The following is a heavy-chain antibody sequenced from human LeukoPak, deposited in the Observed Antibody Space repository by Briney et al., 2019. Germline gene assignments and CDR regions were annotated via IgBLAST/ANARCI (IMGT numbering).Heavy chain of an antibody. CDR3: ARVPDYWYFDL. V-gene: IGHV4-34*01. J-gene: IGHJ2*01. CDR1: GGSFSGYY. CDR2: INHSGST. Sequence: SETLSLTCAVHGGSFSGYYWSWIRQPPGKGLEWIGEINHSGSTNYNPSLKSRVTISVDTSKNQFSLKLSSVTAADTAVYYCARVPDYWYFDLWGRGTLVTVSS.